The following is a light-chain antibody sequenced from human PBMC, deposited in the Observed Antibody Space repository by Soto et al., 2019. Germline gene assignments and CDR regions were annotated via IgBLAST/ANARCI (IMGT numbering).Light chain of an antibody. J-gene: IGKJ1*01. CDR3: QQSYSTPWT. CDR2: AAS. V-gene: IGKV1-39*01. CDR1: HLISSY. Sequence: EIQISQSPSSLSASEGDRVTITCRASHLISSYLTWYQQKPGKAPELPIYAASSLQSGVPSRFSGSGSGTVFTLTISSLQPEDFATYYCQQSYSTPWTFGQGTLVDVK.